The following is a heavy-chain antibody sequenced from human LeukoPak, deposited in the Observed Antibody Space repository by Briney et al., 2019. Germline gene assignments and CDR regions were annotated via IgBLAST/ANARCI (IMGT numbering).Heavy chain of an antibody. D-gene: IGHD3-9*01. Sequence: AGGSLRLSCAASGFTFSSQWMSWVRQAPGKGLEWVSYISSSGTTIFYADSVKGRFTISRDNAKNSLYLQMNSLRAEDTAVYYCARDPGYQDWHFDLWGRGTLVTVSS. CDR3: ARDPGYQDWHFDL. CDR1: GFTFSSQW. CDR2: ISSSGTTI. J-gene: IGHJ2*01. V-gene: IGHV3-11*01.